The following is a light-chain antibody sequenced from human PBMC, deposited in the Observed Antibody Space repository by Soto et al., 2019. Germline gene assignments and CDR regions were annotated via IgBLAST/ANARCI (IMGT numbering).Light chain of an antibody. CDR2: RAS. J-gene: IGKJ4*01. CDR1: QSVNSD. Sequence: EESATLSCRASQSVNSDLAWYQQIPGQAPRLLIYRASTGATGGPARFSGSGSGTEFTLTISSLQSEDFAIYYSQQYNNWPLTFGGGTKVDIK. CDR3: QQYNNWPLT. V-gene: IGKV3-15*01.